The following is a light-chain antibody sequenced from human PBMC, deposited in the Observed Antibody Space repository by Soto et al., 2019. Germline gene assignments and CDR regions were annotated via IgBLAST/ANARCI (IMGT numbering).Light chain of an antibody. Sequence: QSALTQPASVSGSPGQSITISCTGNSSDVGSYNLVSWYQQHPGKAPKLMIYEGSQRPSGVSNRFSGSKSGNTASLTISGLQAEDEADYYCCSYAGSSTVVFGGGTKLTVL. CDR1: SSDVGSYNL. CDR2: EGS. J-gene: IGLJ2*01. CDR3: CSYAGSSTVV. V-gene: IGLV2-23*01.